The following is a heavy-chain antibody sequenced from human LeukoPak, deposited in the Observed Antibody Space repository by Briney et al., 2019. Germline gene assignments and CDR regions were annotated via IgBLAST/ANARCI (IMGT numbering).Heavy chain of an antibody. V-gene: IGHV3-30-3*01. J-gene: IGHJ4*02. D-gene: IGHD6-13*01. CDR2: ISYDGSNE. Sequence: GGSLRLSCAASGFTFSSYAMHWVRQAPGKGLEWVAVISYDGSNEYYVDSVKGRLTISRDNSRNTLYLQMSSLRADDTAVYYCARDRSSFDLWGQGALVTVSS. CDR3: ARDRSSFDL. CDR1: GFTFSSYA.